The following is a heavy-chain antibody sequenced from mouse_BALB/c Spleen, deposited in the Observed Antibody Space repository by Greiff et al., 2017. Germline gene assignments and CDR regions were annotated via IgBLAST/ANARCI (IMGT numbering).Heavy chain of an antibody. CDR3: ATDYDGYYAMDY. D-gene: IGHD2-4*01. V-gene: IGHV2-5-1*01. Sequence: VQLQQSGPSLVQPSQSLSITCTVSGFSFTSYGVHWVRQSPGKGLEWLGVIWRGGSTDYNAAFMSRLSITKYNSKSQVFFKMNSLQADDTAIYYCATDYDGYYAMDYWGQGTSVTVSS. J-gene: IGHJ4*01. CDR2: IWRGGST. CDR1: GFSFTSYG.